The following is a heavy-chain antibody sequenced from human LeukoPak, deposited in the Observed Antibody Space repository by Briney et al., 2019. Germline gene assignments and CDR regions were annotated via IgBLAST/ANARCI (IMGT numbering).Heavy chain of an antibody. CDR1: GYTFTGYY. CDR2: IDPNSGGT. CDR3: AXDYYGSANDAFDI. V-gene: IGHV1-2*02. D-gene: IGHD3-10*01. Sequence: ASVKVSCKASGYTFTGYYMHWVRQAPGQGLEWMGWIDPNSGGTNYAQKFQGRVTMTRDTSISTAYMELSRLRSDDTAVYYCAXDYYGSANDAFDIWGQGTMVTVSS. J-gene: IGHJ3*02.